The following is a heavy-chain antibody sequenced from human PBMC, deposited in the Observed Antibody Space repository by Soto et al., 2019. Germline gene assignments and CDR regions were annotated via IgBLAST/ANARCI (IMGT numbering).Heavy chain of an antibody. D-gene: IGHD5-18*01. CDR1: GGSISSSNW. J-gene: IGHJ6*02. CDR3: AREPRGYSYGLSMDV. V-gene: IGHV4-4*02. Sequence: QVQLQESGPGLVKPSGTLSLTCAVSGGSISSSNWWSWVRQPPGKGLEWIGEIYHSGSTNYNPSLKSRVAISVDKSKNQFSLKLSSVTAADTAVYYCAREPRGYSYGLSMDVWGQGTTVTVSS. CDR2: IYHSGST.